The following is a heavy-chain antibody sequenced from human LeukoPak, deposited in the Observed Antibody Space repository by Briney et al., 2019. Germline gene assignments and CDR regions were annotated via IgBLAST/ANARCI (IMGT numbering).Heavy chain of an antibody. CDR3: ARDWRGVHPDAFDI. CDR2: ISSSSSTI. V-gene: IGHV3-48*01. CDR1: GFTFSSYS. Sequence: GGSLRLSCAASGFTFSSYSMNWVRQAPGKGLEWVSYISSSSSTIYYADSVKGRFTISRDNAKNSLYLQMNSLRAEDTAVYYCARDWRGVHPDAFDIWGQGTMVTVSS. D-gene: IGHD1-1*01. J-gene: IGHJ3*02.